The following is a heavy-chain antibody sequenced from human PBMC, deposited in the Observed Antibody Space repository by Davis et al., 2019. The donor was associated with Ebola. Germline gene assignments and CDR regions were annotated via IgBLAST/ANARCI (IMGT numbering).Heavy chain of an antibody. CDR2: INHSGST. CDR3: ARNHYGSLGADP. Sequence: SETLSLTCAVYGGSFSGYYWSWIRQPPGKGLEWIGEINHSGSTNYNPSLKSRVTISVDTSKNQFSLKLSSVTAADTAVYYCARNHYGSLGADPWGQGTLVTVSS. J-gene: IGHJ5*02. D-gene: IGHD3-10*01. V-gene: IGHV4-34*01. CDR1: GGSFSGYY.